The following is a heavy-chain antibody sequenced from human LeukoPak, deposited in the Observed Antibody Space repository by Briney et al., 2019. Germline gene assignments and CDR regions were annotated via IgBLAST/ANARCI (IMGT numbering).Heavy chain of an antibody. CDR1: GFTFSSYS. J-gene: IGHJ6*02. CDR2: ISGSGGST. CDR3: AKESSQQLLGAYYYGMDV. Sequence: GGSLRLSCAASGFTFSSYSMNWVRQAPGKGLEWVSAISGSGGSTYYADSVKGRFTISRDNSKNTLYLQMNSLRAEDTAVYYCAKESSQQLLGAYYYGMDVWGQGTTVTVSS. V-gene: IGHV3-23*01. D-gene: IGHD6-13*01.